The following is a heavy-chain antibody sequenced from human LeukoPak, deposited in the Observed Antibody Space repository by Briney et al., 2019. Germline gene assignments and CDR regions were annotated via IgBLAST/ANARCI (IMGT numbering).Heavy chain of an antibody. V-gene: IGHV4-59*12. D-gene: IGHD3-10*01. J-gene: IGHJ6*02. Sequence: SETLSLTCTVSGGSISSYYWSWIRQPPGKGLEWIGYIYYSGSTNYNPSLKSRVTISEDTSKNQFSLRLSSVTAADTAVYYCARDFGAGSYRYGMDVWGQGTAVTVSS. CDR1: GGSISSYY. CDR3: ARDFGAGSYRYGMDV. CDR2: IYYSGST.